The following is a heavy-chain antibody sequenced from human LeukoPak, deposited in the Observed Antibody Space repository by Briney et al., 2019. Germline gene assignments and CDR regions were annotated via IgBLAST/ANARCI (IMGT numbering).Heavy chain of an antibody. CDR3: ARESGYSYGLAGFFDY. CDR1: GFTVSSNY. Sequence: GGSLRLSCAASGFTVSSNYMSWVRQAPGKGLEWVSVIYSDGRIHSADSVKGRFTISRDASKNTLSLQMNSLRAEDTAVYYCARESGYSYGLAGFFDYWGQGTLVTVSS. V-gene: IGHV3-53*01. CDR2: IYSDGRI. J-gene: IGHJ4*02. D-gene: IGHD5-18*01.